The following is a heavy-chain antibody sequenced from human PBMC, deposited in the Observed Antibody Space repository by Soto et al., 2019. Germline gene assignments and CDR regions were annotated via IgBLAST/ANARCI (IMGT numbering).Heavy chain of an antibody. CDR3: ARLGRWPSFDY. CDR2: IYYSGST. J-gene: IGHJ4*02. V-gene: IGHV4-39*01. CDR1: GGSISSSSYY. Sequence: QLQLQESGPGLVKPSETLSLTCTVSGGSISSSSYYWGWIRQPPGKGLEWIGSIYYSGSTYYNPSLKSRVTISVDTSKNQFALKLSSVTAADTAVYYCARLGRWPSFDYWGQGTLVTVSS.